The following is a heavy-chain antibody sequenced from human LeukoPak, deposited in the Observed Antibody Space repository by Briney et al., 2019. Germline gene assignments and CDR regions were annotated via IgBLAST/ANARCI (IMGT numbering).Heavy chain of an antibody. Sequence: RGASVKVSCKASGDTFTMYYIHWVRQAPGQGLEWMGIINPSGGSTSYAQKFQGRVTMTRDMSTSTVYMELSSLRSEDTAVYYCARALRCSSTSCYSYYYYYYMDVWGKGTTVTVSS. D-gene: IGHD2-2*01. J-gene: IGHJ6*03. CDR2: INPSGGST. CDR1: GDTFTMYY. V-gene: IGHV1-46*01. CDR3: ARALRCSSTSCYSYYYYYYMDV.